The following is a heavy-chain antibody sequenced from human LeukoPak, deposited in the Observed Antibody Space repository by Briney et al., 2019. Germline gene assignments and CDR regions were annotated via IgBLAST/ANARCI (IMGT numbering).Heavy chain of an antibody. Sequence: GRSLRLSCAASGFTFSSYAMHWVRQAPGKGLEWVAVISYDGSNKYYADSVKGRFTISRDNSKNTLYLQMNSLRAEDTAVYYCAKDEEGQVTPDYWGQGALVTVSS. CDR2: ISYDGSNK. CDR1: GFTFSSYA. J-gene: IGHJ4*02. D-gene: IGHD5-18*01. CDR3: AKDEEGQVTPDY. V-gene: IGHV3-30-3*01.